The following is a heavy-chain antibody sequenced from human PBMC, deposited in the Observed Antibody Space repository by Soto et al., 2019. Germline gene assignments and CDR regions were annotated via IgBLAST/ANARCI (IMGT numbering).Heavy chain of an antibody. D-gene: IGHD2-15*01. CDR3: ARGEDIVVVVAASNPYYYGMDV. J-gene: IGHJ6*02. V-gene: IGHV4-61*08. Sequence: ETLSLTCTVSGASVXSGDYYCTXXRRHPGKGLAWVGHIYFSVSTNYNPSLKSRVTISLDTSKNQFSLKLTSVTAADTAVYYCARGEDIVVVVAASNPYYYGMDVWGQGTTVTF. CDR2: IYFSVST. CDR1: GASVXSGDYY.